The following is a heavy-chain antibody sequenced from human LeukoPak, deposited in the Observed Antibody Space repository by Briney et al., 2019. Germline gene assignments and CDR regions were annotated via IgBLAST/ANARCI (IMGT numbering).Heavy chain of an antibody. D-gene: IGHD5-18*01. CDR1: GFTVSSNY. J-gene: IGHJ6*03. Sequence: GGSLRLSCAVSGFTVSSNYMSWVRQAPGKGLEWVSVIYSGGSTYYADSVKGRFTIPRDNSKNTLYLQTNSLRAEDTAVYYCARGTDSGYSYGYYYYYYMDVWGKGTTVTVSS. CDR3: ARGTDSGYSYGYYYYYYMDV. V-gene: IGHV3-53*01. CDR2: IYSGGST.